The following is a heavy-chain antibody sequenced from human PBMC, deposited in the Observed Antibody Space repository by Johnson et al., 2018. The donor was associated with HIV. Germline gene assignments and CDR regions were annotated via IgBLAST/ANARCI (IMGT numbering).Heavy chain of an antibody. D-gene: IGHD7-27*01. CDR3: AKAPLGRLREGAFDI. Sequence: QMQLVESGGGVVQPGRSLRLSCAASGFTFSSYAIHWVRQAPGKGLEWVTFISYDGSNKYYADSVKGRFTISRDNSKNTLYLQMNSLRAEDTAVYYSAKAPLGRLREGAFDIWGQGTMVTVSS. V-gene: IGHV3-30*04. J-gene: IGHJ3*02. CDR2: ISYDGSNK. CDR1: GFTFSSYA.